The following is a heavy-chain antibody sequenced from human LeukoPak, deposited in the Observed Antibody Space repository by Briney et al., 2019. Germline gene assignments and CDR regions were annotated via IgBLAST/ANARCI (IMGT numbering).Heavy chain of an antibody. J-gene: IGHJ3*02. CDR2: INPKSGGT. D-gene: IGHD5-12*01. CDR3: AREILGYSGYDSRAFDI. Sequence: ASVKVSCKASGYTFTGYYMHWVRQAPGQGLEWMGWINPKSGGTNNAQKFQGWVTMTRDTSISTAYMELSRLRSDDTAVYYCAREILGYSGYDSRAFDIWGQGTMVTVSS. CDR1: GYTFTGYY. V-gene: IGHV1-2*04.